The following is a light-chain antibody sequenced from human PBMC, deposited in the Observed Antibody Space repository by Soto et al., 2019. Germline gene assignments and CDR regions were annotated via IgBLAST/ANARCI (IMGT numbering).Light chain of an antibody. CDR1: QDISDS. CDR3: QQLNSYPLT. J-gene: IGKJ4*01. V-gene: IGKV1-9*01. Sequence: DIQLNQSPSFLSASVGDRVTLTCRASQDISDSLAWYQQRPGKAPKLLIYAASTLQSGVPSRFSGSGSGTEFTLTISSLQPEDFATYSCQQLNSYPLTFGGGTKVEIK. CDR2: AAS.